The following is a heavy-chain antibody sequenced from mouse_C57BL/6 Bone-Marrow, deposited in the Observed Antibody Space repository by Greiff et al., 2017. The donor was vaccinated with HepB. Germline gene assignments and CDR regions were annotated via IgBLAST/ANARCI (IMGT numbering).Heavy chain of an antibody. Sequence: VQLKQSVAELVRPGASVKLSCTASGFNIKNNYMHWVKQRPEQGLEWIGRIDPANGNTKYAPKFQGKATITADTSSNTAYLQLSSLTSEDTAIYYCARSHYYGSSYAAWFAYGCQGTLVTVSA. CDR3: ARSHYYGSSYAAWFAY. J-gene: IGHJ3*01. CDR2: IDPANGNT. V-gene: IGHV14-3*01. CDR1: GFNIKNNY. D-gene: IGHD1-1*01.